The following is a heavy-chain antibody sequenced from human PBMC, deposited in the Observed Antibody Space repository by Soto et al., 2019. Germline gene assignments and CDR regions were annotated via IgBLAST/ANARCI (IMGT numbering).Heavy chain of an antibody. CDR1: GFTFSDHY. Sequence: PGGSLRLSCAASGFTFSDHYMDWVRQAPGKGLEWVGRTRNKANSYTTEYAASVKGRFTISRDDSKNSLYLQMNSLRAEDTAVYYCARSRGIVLRGVIINTDYYYGMDVWGQGTTVTVSS. J-gene: IGHJ6*02. V-gene: IGHV3-72*01. CDR2: TRNKANSYTT. D-gene: IGHD3-10*01. CDR3: ARSRGIVLRGVIINTDYYYGMDV.